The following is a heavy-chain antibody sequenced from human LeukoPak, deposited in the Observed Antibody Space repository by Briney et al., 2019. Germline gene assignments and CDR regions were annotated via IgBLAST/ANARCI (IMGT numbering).Heavy chain of an antibody. J-gene: IGHJ4*02. CDR1: GGSISSSSYY. CDR3: ARGACSSTSCPLYN. D-gene: IGHD2-2*01. Sequence: SETLSLTCTVSGGSISSSSYYWGWIRQPPGRGLAWIGSIYYSGSTYYNPSLKSRVTISVDTSKNQFSLKLSSVTAADTAVYYCARGACSSTSCPLYNWGQGTLVTVSS. CDR2: IYYSGST. V-gene: IGHV4-39*07.